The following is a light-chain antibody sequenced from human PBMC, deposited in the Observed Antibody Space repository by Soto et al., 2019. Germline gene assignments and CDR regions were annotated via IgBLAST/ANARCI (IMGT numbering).Light chain of an antibody. CDR2: GVS. CDR1: SSDVSAYNY. Sequence: QSALTQPASVSGSPGQSITISCTGSSSDVSAYNYVSWYQQHPGKAPKLMIYGVSNRPSGVSNRFSGSKSGNTASLTISGLQAEDEADYSCSSYTSSNTVLFGGGTKLTVL. J-gene: IGLJ2*01. V-gene: IGLV2-14*01. CDR3: SSYTSSNTVL.